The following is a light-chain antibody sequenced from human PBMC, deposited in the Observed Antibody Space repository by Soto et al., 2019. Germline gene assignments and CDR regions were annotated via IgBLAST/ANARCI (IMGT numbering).Light chain of an antibody. J-gene: IGKJ2*01. Sequence: EIVLTQSSGTLSLSPGERATLSCRASQSVSSSYLAWYQQKPGQAPRLLIYAASSRATGIPDRFSGSGSGTDFTLTISRLEPEEFAVYYCQQYGSSPPYTFGQGTKLEIK. CDR3: QQYGSSPPYT. V-gene: IGKV3-20*01. CDR1: QSVSSSY. CDR2: AAS.